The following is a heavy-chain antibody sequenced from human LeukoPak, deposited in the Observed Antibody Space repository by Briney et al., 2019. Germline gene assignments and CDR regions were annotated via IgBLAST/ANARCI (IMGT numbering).Heavy chain of an antibody. CDR1: GYTFTSYD. CDR3: AYLGLSSDWNDVPGPQIDY. J-gene: IGHJ4*02. D-gene: IGHD1-1*01. CDR2: MNPNSGNT. V-gene: IGHV1-8*03. Sequence: ASVKVSCKASGYTFTSYDINWVRQATGQGLEWMGWMNPNSGNTGYAQKFQGRVTITRNTSISTAYMELSSLRSEDTAVYYCAYLGLSSDWNDVPGPQIDYWGQGTLVTVSS.